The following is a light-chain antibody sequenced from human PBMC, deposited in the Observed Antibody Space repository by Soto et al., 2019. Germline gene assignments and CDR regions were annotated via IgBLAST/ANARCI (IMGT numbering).Light chain of an antibody. J-gene: IGKJ1*01. CDR3: QQSYSTLGT. Sequence: DTQMTQSPSSLSASVGDRVTITCRASQSISSYLNWYQQKPGKAPKLLIYAASSLQRGVPSRFSGSGSGTDFTLTISSLQPEDFATYYCQQSYSTLGTFGQGTKVEIK. V-gene: IGKV1-39*01. CDR2: AAS. CDR1: QSISSY.